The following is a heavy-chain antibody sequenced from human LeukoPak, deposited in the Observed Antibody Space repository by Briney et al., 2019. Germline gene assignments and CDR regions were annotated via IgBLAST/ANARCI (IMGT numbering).Heavy chain of an antibody. CDR1: GGSISSSSYY. CDR2: IYYSGST. D-gene: IGHD6-25*01. Sequence: SETLSLTRTVSGGSISSSSYYWGWIRQPPGKGLEWIGSIYYSGSTYYNPSLKSRVTISVDTSKNQFSLKLSSVTAADTAVYYCARLPGGGILDYWGQGTLVTVSS. CDR3: ARLPGGGILDY. V-gene: IGHV4-39*01. J-gene: IGHJ4*02.